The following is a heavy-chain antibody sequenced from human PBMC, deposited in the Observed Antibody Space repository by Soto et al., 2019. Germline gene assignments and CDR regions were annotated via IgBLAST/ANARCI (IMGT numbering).Heavy chain of an antibody. J-gene: IGHJ4*02. CDR1: GDSVSSNSAA. CDR3: ARSRAGHAPMVVTAIGFDY. V-gene: IGHV6-1*01. CDR2: TYYRSKWYN. D-gene: IGHD2-21*02. Sequence: PSQTLSLTCAISGDSVSSNSAAWKWIRQSPSRGLEWLGRTYYRSKWYNDYAVSVKSRITINPDTSKNQFSLQLNSVTPEDTAVYYCARSRAGHAPMVVTAIGFDYWGQGTLVTVSS.